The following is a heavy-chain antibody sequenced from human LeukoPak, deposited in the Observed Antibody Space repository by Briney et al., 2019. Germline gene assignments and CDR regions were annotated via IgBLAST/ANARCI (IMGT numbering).Heavy chain of an antibody. CDR3: ARGVSSSWYPVSSYYYYYYMDV. CDR1: GYTFTGYY. J-gene: IGHJ6*03. V-gene: IGHV1-8*03. Sequence: GASVKVSCKASGYTFTGYYMHWVRQATGQGLEWMGWMNPNSGNTGYAQKFQGRVTITRNTSISTAYMELSSLRSEDTAVYYCARGVSSSWYPVSSYYYYYYMDVWGKGTTVTVSS. CDR2: MNPNSGNT. D-gene: IGHD6-13*01.